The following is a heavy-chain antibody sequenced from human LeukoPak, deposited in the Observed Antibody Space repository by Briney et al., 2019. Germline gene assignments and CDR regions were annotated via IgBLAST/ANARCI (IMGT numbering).Heavy chain of an antibody. V-gene: IGHV1-2*02. D-gene: IGHD4-17*01. Sequence: ASVKVSCKASGYTFTGYYMHWVRQAPGQGLEWMGWINPNSGGTNYAQKFQGRVTMTRDTSISTAYMELSSLRSEDTAVYYCATAILLTTVTTLFDYWGQGTLVTVSS. J-gene: IGHJ4*02. CDR2: INPNSGGT. CDR3: ATAILLTTVTTLFDY. CDR1: GYTFTGYY.